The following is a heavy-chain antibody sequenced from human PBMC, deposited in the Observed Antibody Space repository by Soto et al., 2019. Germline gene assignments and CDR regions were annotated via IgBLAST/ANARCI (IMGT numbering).Heavy chain of an antibody. CDR2: SSSSGNT. Sequence: QVPLQESGPGLVKPLQTLSLTCTVSGGSISNSDYFWSCIRQSPGTGLECIGYSSSSGNTYYNPSLKRRATLSVDTSKSQFSLRLTSVTVEDTAVYYWARVSDVFARGATFFDYWGQGTLVTVSS. J-gene: IGHJ4*02. CDR3: ARVSDVFARGATFFDY. V-gene: IGHV4-30-4*01. CDR1: GGSISNSDYF. D-gene: IGHD3-10*01.